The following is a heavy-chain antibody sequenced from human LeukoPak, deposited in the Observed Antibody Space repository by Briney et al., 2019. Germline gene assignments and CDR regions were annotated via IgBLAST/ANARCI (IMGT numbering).Heavy chain of an antibody. D-gene: IGHD6-19*01. CDR1: GFTFSSSA. J-gene: IGHJ4*02. CDR2: ISGSGGST. Sequence: PGGSLRLSCAASGFTFSSSAMSWVRQAPGKGLEWVSAISGSGGSTYYADSVKGRFTISRDNSKNTLYLQMNSLRAEDTAVYYCARDLARRIGAVAGTGYWGQGTLVTVSS. CDR3: ARDLARRIGAVAGTGY. V-gene: IGHV3-23*01.